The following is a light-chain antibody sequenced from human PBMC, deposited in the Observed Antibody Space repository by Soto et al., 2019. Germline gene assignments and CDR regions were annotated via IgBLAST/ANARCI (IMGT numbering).Light chain of an antibody. CDR1: SSNIGNNY. CDR2: DVS. V-gene: IGLV2-11*02. J-gene: IGLJ1*01. CDR3: CSYAGSYTPYV. Sequence: QSVLTQPPSVSAAPGQKVTISCSGSSSNIGNNYVSWYQQLPGTAPKLMIYDVSKRPSGVPDRFSGSKSGNTASLTISGLQAEDEADYYCCSYAGSYTPYVFGTGTKLTVL.